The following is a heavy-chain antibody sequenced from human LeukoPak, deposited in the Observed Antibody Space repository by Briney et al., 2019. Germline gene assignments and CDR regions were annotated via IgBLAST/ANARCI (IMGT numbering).Heavy chain of an antibody. Sequence: GGSLRLSCTASGFTFRSYGMHWVRQAPGKGLEWLAFIQSDGGNKYYADSVKGRFTISRDNSKNTLFLQMNSLRGEDTAVYYCARGGDDFWSGYYISHYYFDYWGQGTLVTVSS. J-gene: IGHJ4*02. CDR1: GFTFRSYG. CDR3: ARGGDDFWSGYYISHYYFDY. D-gene: IGHD3-3*01. CDR2: IQSDGGNK. V-gene: IGHV3-30*02.